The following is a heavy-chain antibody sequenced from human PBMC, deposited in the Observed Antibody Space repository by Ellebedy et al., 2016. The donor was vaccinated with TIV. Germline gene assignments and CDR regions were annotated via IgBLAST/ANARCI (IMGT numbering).Heavy chain of an antibody. CDR1: GFTFNNYN. V-gene: IGHV3-48*03. CDR3: ARDMGRWLQFLAY. CDR2: ISSDAITT. Sequence: GGSLRLSCAASGFTFNNYNMIWVRQAPGKGLEWISYISSDAITTDYADSVKGRFTTSRDNAKTSVYLQMNSLRAEDTAVYYCARDMGRWLQFLAYWGQGTLVTASS. J-gene: IGHJ4*02. D-gene: IGHD5-24*01.